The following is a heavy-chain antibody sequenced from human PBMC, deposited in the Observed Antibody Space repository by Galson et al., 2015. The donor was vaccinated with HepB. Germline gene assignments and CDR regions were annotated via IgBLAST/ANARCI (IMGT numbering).Heavy chain of an antibody. CDR3: AREGGPYCGGDCSLRV. CDR2: INPNGGGT. CDR1: GYSFTKFY. V-gene: IGHV1-46*01. J-gene: IGHJ6*02. Sequence: SVKVSCKASGYSFTKFYMHWVRQAPGQGLEWMGIINPNGGGTTYAQNFQGRVTMTSDTSTSTFYMELSRLRSEDTAMYYCAREGGPYCGGDCSLRVWGQGTTVTVSS. D-gene: IGHD2-21*02.